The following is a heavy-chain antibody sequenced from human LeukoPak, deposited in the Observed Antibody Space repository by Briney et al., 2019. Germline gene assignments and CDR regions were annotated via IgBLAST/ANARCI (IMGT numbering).Heavy chain of an antibody. Sequence: ASVKVSCKASGYTFTSYAMNWVRQAPGQGLEWMGWINTNTGNPTYAQGFTGRFVFSLDTSVSTAYLQIGSLKAEDTAVYYCARDPGLGWGSRREWFDPWGQGTLVTVSS. D-gene: IGHD6-19*01. CDR3: ARDPGLGWGSRREWFDP. CDR1: GYTFTSYA. V-gene: IGHV7-4-1*01. J-gene: IGHJ5*02. CDR2: INTNTGNP.